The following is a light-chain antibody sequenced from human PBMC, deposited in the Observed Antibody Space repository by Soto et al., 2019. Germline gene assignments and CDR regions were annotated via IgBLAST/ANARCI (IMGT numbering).Light chain of an antibody. J-gene: IGKJ3*01. Sequence: EIVLTQSTGTLSLSPGERATLSCRASQSVSSNLAWYQQKPGQAPRLIIHGASRRATDIPDRFSGSGSGADFTLTINTLEPEDFAAYYCQQYGSSPFTFGPGTKVDIK. V-gene: IGKV3-20*01. CDR1: QSVSSN. CDR2: GAS. CDR3: QQYGSSPFT.